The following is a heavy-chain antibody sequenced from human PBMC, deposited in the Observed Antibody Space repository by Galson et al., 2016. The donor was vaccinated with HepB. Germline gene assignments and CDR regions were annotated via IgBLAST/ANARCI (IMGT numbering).Heavy chain of an antibody. CDR2: IRTSSIYT. Sequence: SLRLSCAASGFTFSTFSMNWVRQAPGKGLEWVSSIRTSSIYTSYADSVKGRFTISRDNAQNSVYLQMNSLRDDDTATYYCARDPGYVFDYWGRGVLVTVSS. CDR1: GFTFSTFS. J-gene: IGHJ4*02. CDR3: ARDPGYVFDY. V-gene: IGHV3-21*01. D-gene: IGHD2-2*01.